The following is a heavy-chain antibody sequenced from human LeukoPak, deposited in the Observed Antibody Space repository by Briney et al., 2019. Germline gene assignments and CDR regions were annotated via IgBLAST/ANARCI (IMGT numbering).Heavy chain of an antibody. D-gene: IGHD5-12*01. V-gene: IGHV4-34*01. Sequence: PPETLSLTCALYGGSFRGYYWSGIPHTPGEGLEWIGEINHSGSTNYNPSLKSRITISVATSKNQFSLKLSSVTAAAAAVYYCARGIVATMAFDYWGQGTLVTVSS. J-gene: IGHJ4*02. CDR3: ARGIVATMAFDY. CDR1: GGSFRGYY. CDR2: INHSGST.